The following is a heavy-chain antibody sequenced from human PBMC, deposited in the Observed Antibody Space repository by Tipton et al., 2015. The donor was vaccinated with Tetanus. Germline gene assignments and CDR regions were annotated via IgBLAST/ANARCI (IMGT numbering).Heavy chain of an antibody. D-gene: IGHD2-8*02. CDR2: IYYSGSS. J-gene: IGHJ3*02. CDR1: GASMSSSSYY. CDR3: ARVLRYSTRGGWDDALDI. V-gene: IGHV4-39*07. Sequence: TLSLTCNVSGASMSSSSYYWDWIRQPPGKGLEWIGSIYYSGSSYYNPSLESRVTISLDTSKNRFSLELSSVTIADTAVYFCARVLRYSTRGGWDDALDIWGQGTMVTVSS.